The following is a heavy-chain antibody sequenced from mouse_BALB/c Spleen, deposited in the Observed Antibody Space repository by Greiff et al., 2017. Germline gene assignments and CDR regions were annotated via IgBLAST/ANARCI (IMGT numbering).Heavy chain of an antibody. CDR3: STGGFYDGHCRLDY. CDR2: INPSNGGT. Sequence: VQLQQSGAELVKPGASVKLSCKASGYTFTSYYMYWVKQRPGQGLEWIGEINPSNGGTNFNEKFKSKATLTVDKSSSTAYMQLSSLTSEDSAVYYWSTGGFYDGHCRLDYWGQGTTLTVSA. CDR1: GYTFTSYY. V-gene: IGHV1S81*02. D-gene: IGHD2-3*01. J-gene: IGHJ2*01.